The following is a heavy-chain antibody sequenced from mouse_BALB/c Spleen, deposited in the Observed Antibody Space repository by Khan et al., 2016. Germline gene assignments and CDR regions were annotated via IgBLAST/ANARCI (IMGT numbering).Heavy chain of an antibody. CDR2: TRGGGST. CDR3: AKQAYYSPIAY. D-gene: IGHD2-12*01. CDR1: GFSLTDYG. J-gene: IGHJ3*01. Sequence: VQLQESGPGRVAPSQSLSITCTVPGFSLTDYGVSWIRQPPGKGLERPGATRGGGSTYNNSALKSRLSNSKDNSKSQGVLIVNSPQTDDTAMYCGAKQAYYSPIAYWGQGTLVTVSA. V-gene: IGHV2-6-5*01.